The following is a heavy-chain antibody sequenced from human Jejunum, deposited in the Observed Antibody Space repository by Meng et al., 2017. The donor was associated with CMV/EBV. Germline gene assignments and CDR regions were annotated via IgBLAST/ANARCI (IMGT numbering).Heavy chain of an antibody. V-gene: IGHV3-7*01. CDR1: DFTFSSYW. CDR3: ARQKCGGDCDMDV. Sequence: SDFTFSSYWMNWVRQVPGKGLEGVANIKQDGSERYYVESVKGRFTISRNNARNSLFLQMDGLRAEDTAVYYCARQKCGGDCDMDVWGQGTTVTVSS. D-gene: IGHD2-21*01. J-gene: IGHJ6*02. CDR2: IKQDGSER.